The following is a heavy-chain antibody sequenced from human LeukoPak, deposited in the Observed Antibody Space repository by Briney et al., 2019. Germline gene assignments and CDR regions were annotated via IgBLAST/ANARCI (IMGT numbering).Heavy chain of an antibody. V-gene: IGHV4-39*01. CDR2: IYYSGST. CDR1: GGSISSSSDY. Sequence: SETLSLTCTVSGGSISSSSDYWGWIRQPPGKGLEWIGSIYYSGSTYYNPSLKSRVTISVDTSKNQFSLKLSSVTAADTAVYYCARQQSWYRAGYFDYWGQGTLVTVSS. CDR3: ARQQSWYRAGYFDY. J-gene: IGHJ4*02. D-gene: IGHD6-13*01.